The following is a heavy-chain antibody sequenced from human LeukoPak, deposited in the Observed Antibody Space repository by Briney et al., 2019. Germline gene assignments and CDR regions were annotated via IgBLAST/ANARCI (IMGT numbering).Heavy chain of an antibody. D-gene: IGHD3-10*01. V-gene: IGHV3-7*01. CDR2: IDPVGSEK. Sequence: GGSLRLSCAASGFTFNSYWMSWVRQAPGRGLEWVANIDPVGSEKQYGDSVKGRFTTSRDNAKNSLYLQMNSLRAEDTAIYYCARIYYFGDNNWRYFDNWGQGTLVTVSS. J-gene: IGHJ4*02. CDR1: GFTFNSYW. CDR3: ARIYYFGDNNWRYFDN.